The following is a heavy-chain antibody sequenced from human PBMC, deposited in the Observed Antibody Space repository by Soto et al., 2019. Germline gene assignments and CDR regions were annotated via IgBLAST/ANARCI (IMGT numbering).Heavy chain of an antibody. D-gene: IGHD3-10*01. Sequence: ASVKVSCKASGYTFTSYAMHWVRQAPGQRLEWMGWINAGNGNTKYSRKFQGRVTITRDTSASTAYMELSSLRSEDTAVYYCARDTAVVQWFGEIYYYYYGMDVWGQGTTVTVSS. J-gene: IGHJ6*02. CDR1: GYTFTSYA. CDR3: ARDTAVVQWFGEIYYYYYGMDV. V-gene: IGHV1-3*01. CDR2: INAGNGNT.